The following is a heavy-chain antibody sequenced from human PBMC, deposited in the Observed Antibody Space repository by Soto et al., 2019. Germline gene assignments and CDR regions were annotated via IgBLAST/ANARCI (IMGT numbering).Heavy chain of an antibody. J-gene: IGHJ6*02. CDR3: ERCGYYYGMDV. D-gene: IGHD2-21*01. CDR2: IYYSGST. V-gene: IGHV4-39*01. Sequence: SETLSLTCTVSGGSISSSSYYWGWIRQPPGKGLEWIGSIYYSGSTYYNPSLKSRVTISVDTSKNQFSLKLSSVTAADTAVYYCERCGYYYGMDVWGQGTTVTVSS. CDR1: GGSISSSSYY.